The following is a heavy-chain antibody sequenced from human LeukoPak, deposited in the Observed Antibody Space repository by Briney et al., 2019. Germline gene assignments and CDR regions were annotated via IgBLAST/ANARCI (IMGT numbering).Heavy chain of an antibody. CDR3: ARFGTSSSRFFDE. V-gene: IGHV4-59*01. CDR2: IHYSGTT. J-gene: IGHJ4*02. Sequence: SETLSLTCTVSGGSISAYYWSWIRQPPGQGPEWIGYIHYSGTTNYYPSLKSRVTIALDTSKNQFSLKLNSVTAANTAVYYCARFGTSSSRFFDEWGQGTVVIVSS. D-gene: IGHD6-6*01. CDR1: GGSISAYY.